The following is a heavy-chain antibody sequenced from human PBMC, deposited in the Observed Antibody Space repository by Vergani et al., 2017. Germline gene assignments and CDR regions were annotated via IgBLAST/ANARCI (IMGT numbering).Heavy chain of an antibody. J-gene: IGHJ4*02. D-gene: IGHD1-26*01. V-gene: IGHV3-33*01. CDR1: GFTFSSYG. CDR2: IWYDGSNK. Sequence: QVQLVESGGGVVQPGRSLRLSCAASGFTFSSYGMHWVRQAPGKGLEWVAVIWYDGSNKYYADSVKGRFTISRDNSKNTLYLQMNSLRAEDTAVYYCARDGGQWELDDYWGQGTLVTVSS. CDR3: ARDGGQWELDDY.